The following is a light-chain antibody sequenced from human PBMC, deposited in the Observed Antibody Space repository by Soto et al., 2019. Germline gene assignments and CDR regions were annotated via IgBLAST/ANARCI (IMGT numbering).Light chain of an antibody. Sequence: QAVVTQPPSVSGAPGQRVTISCTGSNSNIGAGYDVHWYHQVPGTAPKLLIYGNTNRPSGVPDRFSGSKSGTSASLAITGLQAEDEAVYYCQSYDISLRGVFGGGTKVTVL. J-gene: IGLJ3*02. CDR2: GNT. V-gene: IGLV1-40*01. CDR1: NSNIGAGYD. CDR3: QSYDISLRGV.